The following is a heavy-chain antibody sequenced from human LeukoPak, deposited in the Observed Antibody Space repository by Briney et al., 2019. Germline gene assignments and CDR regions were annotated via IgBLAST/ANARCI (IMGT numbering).Heavy chain of an antibody. CDR3: ARPAYDFWSGYYFLDY. CDR1: GFTFSSYW. Sequence: GGSLRLSCAASGFTFSSYWMSWVRQAPGKGLEWVANIKQDGSEKYYVDSVKGRFTISRDNAKNSLYLQMNSLRAEDTAVYYCARPAYDFWSGYYFLDYWGQGTLVTVSS. CDR2: IKQDGSEK. D-gene: IGHD3-3*01. V-gene: IGHV3-7*01. J-gene: IGHJ4*02.